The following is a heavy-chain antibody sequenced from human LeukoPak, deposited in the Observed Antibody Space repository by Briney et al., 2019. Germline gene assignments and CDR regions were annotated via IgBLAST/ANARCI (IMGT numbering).Heavy chain of an antibody. Sequence: PSETLSLTCTVSGGSINGYYWSWIRQPAGKGLEWIGRIYNSESINYNPSLKSRVTMSIDTSKYQFSLKLNSVTAADTAVYYCARDRSSSYTRDWFDPWGQGALVTVSS. J-gene: IGHJ5*02. D-gene: IGHD6-13*01. CDR1: GGSINGYY. V-gene: IGHV4-4*07. CDR2: IYNSESI. CDR3: ARDRSSSYTRDWFDP.